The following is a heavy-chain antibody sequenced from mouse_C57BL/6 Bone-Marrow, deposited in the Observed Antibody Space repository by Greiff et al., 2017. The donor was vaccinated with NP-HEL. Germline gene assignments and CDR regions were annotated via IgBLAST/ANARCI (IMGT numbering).Heavy chain of an antibody. Sequence: QVQLQQPGAELVRPGTSVKLSCKASGYTFTSYWMHWVKQRPGQGLEWIGVIDPSDSYTNYNQKFKGKATLTVDTSSSTAYMQLSSLTSEYSAVYYCARSFITFYWGQGTTLTVSS. CDR1: GYTFTSYW. V-gene: IGHV1-59*01. J-gene: IGHJ2*01. CDR2: IDPSDSYT. CDR3: ARSFITFY. D-gene: IGHD1-1*01.